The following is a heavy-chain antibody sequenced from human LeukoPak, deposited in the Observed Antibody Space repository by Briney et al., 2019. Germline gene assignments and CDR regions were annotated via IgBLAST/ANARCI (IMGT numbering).Heavy chain of an antibody. Sequence: GYTXXXYYMHWVRQAPGQGLEWMGIINPSGGSTSYAQKFQGRVTMTRDTSTSTVYMELSSLRSEDTAVYYCARLQLGQKYFQHWGQGTLVTVSS. CDR1: GYTXXXYY. V-gene: IGHV1-46*01. CDR3: ARLQLGQKYFQH. D-gene: IGHD1-1*01. J-gene: IGHJ1*01. CDR2: INPSGGST.